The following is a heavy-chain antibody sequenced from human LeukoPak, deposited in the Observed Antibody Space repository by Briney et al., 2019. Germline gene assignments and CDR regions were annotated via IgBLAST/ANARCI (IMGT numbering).Heavy chain of an antibody. CDR3: ARDGDLLYNWFDP. J-gene: IGHJ5*02. V-gene: IGHV3-66*01. CDR2: IYSGGST. D-gene: IGHD7-27*01. CDR1: GFTVSSNY. Sequence: GGSLRLSCAASGFTVSSNYMSWVRQAPGKGLEWVSVIYSGGSTYYADSVKGRFTISRDNSKNTLYLQMNSLRAEDAAVYYCARDGDLLYNWFDPWGQGTLVTVSS.